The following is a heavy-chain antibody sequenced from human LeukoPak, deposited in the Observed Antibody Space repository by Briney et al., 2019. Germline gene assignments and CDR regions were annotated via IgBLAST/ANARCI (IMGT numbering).Heavy chain of an antibody. D-gene: IGHD6-13*01. V-gene: IGHV3-20*04. CDR3: ARDSESIAAAGTSLDYFDY. Sequence: GGSLRLSCAASGFTFDDYGMSWVRQAPGKGLEWVSGINWNGGSTGYADSVKGRFTISRDNAKNSLYLQMNSLRAEDTALYYCARDSESIAAAGTSLDYFDYWGQGTLVTVSS. CDR2: INWNGGST. CDR1: GFTFDDYG. J-gene: IGHJ4*02.